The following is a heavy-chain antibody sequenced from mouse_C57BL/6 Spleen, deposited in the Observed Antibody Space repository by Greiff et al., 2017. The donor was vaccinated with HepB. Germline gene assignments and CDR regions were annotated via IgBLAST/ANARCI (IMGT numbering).Heavy chain of an antibody. CDR2: IYPGDGAT. CDR1: GYAFSSSW. D-gene: IGHD1-1*01. V-gene: IGHV1-82*01. Sequence: QVQLQQSGPELVKPGASVKISCKASGYAFSSSWMNWVKQRPGKGLEWIGRIYPGDGATNYNGKFKGKATLTADKSSSTAYRQLSSLTSEDSAVYFCARSPTVVAPSYAMDYWGQGASVTVSS. J-gene: IGHJ4*01. CDR3: ARSPTVVAPSYAMDY.